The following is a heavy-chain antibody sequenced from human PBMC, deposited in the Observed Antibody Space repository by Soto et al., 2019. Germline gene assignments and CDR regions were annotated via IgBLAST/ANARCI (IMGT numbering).Heavy chain of an antibody. J-gene: IGHJ6*02. V-gene: IGHV4-31*03. CDR1: GGSISSGGYY. CDR2: IYYSGST. CDR3: AREPLTYYYYGMDV. Sequence: QVQLQESGPGLVKPSQTLSLTCTVSGGSISSGGYYWSWIRQHPGKALEWIGYIYYSGSTYYNPSLKSRVTISVDTSKHQFSLKLSSVTAADTGVYYCAREPLTYYYYGMDVWGQGTTVTVSS.